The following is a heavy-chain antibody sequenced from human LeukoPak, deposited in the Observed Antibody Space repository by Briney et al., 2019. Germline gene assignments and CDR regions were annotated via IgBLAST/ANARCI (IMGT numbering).Heavy chain of an antibody. CDR3: ARDPPHYDFWSGYYES. J-gene: IGHJ5*02. CDR1: GFTFTNYA. CDR2: ISASGGST. D-gene: IGHD3-3*01. V-gene: IGHV3-23*01. Sequence: QAGGSLRLSCAASGFTFTNYAMTWVRQAPGKGLEWVSVISASGGSTYYADSVKGRFTISRDNSKNTLYLQMNSLRAEDTAVYYCARDPPHYDFWSGYYESWGQGTLVTVSS.